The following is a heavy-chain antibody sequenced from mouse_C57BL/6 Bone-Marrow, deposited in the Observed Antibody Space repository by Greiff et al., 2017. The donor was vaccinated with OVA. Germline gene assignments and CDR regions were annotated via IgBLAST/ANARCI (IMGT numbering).Heavy chain of an antibody. D-gene: IGHD2-3*01. V-gene: IGHV1-5*01. Sequence: VQLQQSGTVLARPGASVKMSCKTSGYTFTSYWMHWVKQRPGQGLEWIGAIYPGNSDPSYNQKFKGKAKLTAVTSASTAYMELSSRTNEDSAVYYCTGWLLAWFAYWGQGTLVTVSA. CDR2: IYPGNSDP. CDR3: TGWLLAWFAY. J-gene: IGHJ3*01. CDR1: GYTFTSYW.